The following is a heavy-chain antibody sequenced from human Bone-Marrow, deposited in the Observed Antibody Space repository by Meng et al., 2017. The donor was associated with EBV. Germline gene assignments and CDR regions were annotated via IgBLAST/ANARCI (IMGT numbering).Heavy chain of an antibody. CDR3: ARDVYASGSYRSDP. CDR1: GNPFTRYD. J-gene: IGHJ5*02. D-gene: IGHD3-10*01. Sequence: VPLVQPGAGVKTPRAPVPVSCKASGNPFTRYDINWVRQAPGQGLEWRGWMNPDSGDTGYVQKFQGRVTMTRNISINTAYMDLSSLRSEDTAVYYCARDVYASGSYRSDPWGQGTLVTVSS. CDR2: MNPDSGDT. V-gene: IGHV1-8*01.